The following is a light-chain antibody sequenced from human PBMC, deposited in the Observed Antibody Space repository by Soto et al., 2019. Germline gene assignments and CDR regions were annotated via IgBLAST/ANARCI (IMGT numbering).Light chain of an antibody. CDR1: RSNIKVNY. V-gene: IGLV1-47*01. J-gene: IGLJ7*01. CDR3: ATYDENMNTPV. Sequence: QSVVTQPPSTSGTPGQSITISCSGRRSNIKVNYVYSYQQHPGTDPKLLIYRNDQRPSGVPDRFSGSKSGTTASLAISGLRYEDYADESCATYDENMNTPVFGGGTQLTFL. CDR2: RND.